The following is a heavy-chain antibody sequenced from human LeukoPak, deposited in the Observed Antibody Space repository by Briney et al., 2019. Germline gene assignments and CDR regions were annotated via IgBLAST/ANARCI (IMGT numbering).Heavy chain of an antibody. Sequence: GGSLRLSCAASGFTFSTYEMNWVRQAPGKGLEWVSYIRSSGSTIYYADSVKGRFTISRDNAKNSLHLQMNSLRAEDTAVCYCARLGYCSGGSCYSDGDYYYYYGMDVWGQGTTVTVSS. CDR1: GFTFSTYE. CDR3: ARLGYCSGGSCYSDGDYYYYYGMDV. D-gene: IGHD2-15*01. CDR2: IRSSGSTI. V-gene: IGHV3-48*03. J-gene: IGHJ6*02.